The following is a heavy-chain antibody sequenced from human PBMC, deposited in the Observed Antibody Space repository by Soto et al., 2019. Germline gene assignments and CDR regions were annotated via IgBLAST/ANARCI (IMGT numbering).Heavy chain of an antibody. CDR1: GGSISSSSYY. CDR2: IYYSGST. V-gene: IGHV4-39*01. CDR3: ASHCSGGSCYGY. Sequence: QLQLQESGPGLVKPSETLSLTCTVSGGSISSSSYYWGWIRQPPGKGLEWIGSIYYSGSTYYNPSLKRRVTTSVDTSKNQFSLKLSSVTAADTAVYYCASHCSGGSCYGYWGQGTLVTVSS. D-gene: IGHD2-15*01. J-gene: IGHJ4*02.